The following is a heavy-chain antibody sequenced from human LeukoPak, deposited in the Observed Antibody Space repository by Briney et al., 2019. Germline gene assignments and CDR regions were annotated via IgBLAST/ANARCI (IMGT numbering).Heavy chain of an antibody. CDR1: GYTFTGYY. J-gene: IGHJ4*02. D-gene: IGHD2-2*01. Sequence: AASVKVSCKASGYTFTGYYMHWVRQAPGQGLEWMGWINPNSGGTNYAQKFQGRVTMTRGTSISTDYMELSRLRSDDTAVYYCARDLIVVVPAAAFDYWGQGTLVTVSS. CDR3: ARDLIVVVPAAAFDY. CDR2: INPNSGGT. V-gene: IGHV1-2*02.